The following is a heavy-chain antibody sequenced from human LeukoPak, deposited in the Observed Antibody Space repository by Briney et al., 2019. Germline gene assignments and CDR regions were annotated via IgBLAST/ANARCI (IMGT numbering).Heavy chain of an antibody. CDR3: ARFPSDSSGYSLDY. D-gene: IGHD3-22*01. Sequence: KSSETLSLTCTVSGGSISSSSYYWGWIRQPPGKGLEWIGYIYYSGSTYYNPSLKSRVTISVDTSKNQFSLKLSSVTAADTAVYYCARFPSDSSGYSLDYWGQGTLVTVSS. CDR2: IYYSGST. V-gene: IGHV4-31*03. CDR1: GGSISSSSYY. J-gene: IGHJ4*02.